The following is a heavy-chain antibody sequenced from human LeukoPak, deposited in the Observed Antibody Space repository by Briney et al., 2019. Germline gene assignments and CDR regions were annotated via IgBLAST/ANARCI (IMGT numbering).Heavy chain of an antibody. D-gene: IGHD3-3*01. Sequence: ASVKVSCKASGYTFTSYYMHWVRQAPGQGLAWMGIINPSGGSTSYAQKFQGRVTMTRDMSTSTVYMELSSLRSDDTAVYYCARARFLEWLLSENWFDPWGQGTLVTVSS. CDR3: ARARFLEWLLSENWFDP. V-gene: IGHV1-46*01. CDR2: INPSGGST. J-gene: IGHJ5*02. CDR1: GYTFTSYY.